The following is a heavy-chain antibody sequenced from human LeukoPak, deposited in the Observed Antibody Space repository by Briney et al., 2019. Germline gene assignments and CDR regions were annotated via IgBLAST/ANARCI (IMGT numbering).Heavy chain of an antibody. Sequence: GGSLRLSCAASGISFSSHGMHWVRQAPGKGLEWVAVIWYDGSNIYYADSVKGRFTISRDNSKNTLYLQMNSLRAEDTALYYCERARNDYDSNGFSLLDYWGQGTLVTVSS. J-gene: IGHJ4*02. V-gene: IGHV3-33*01. D-gene: IGHD3-22*01. CDR3: ERARNDYDSNGFSLLDY. CDR1: GISFSSHG. CDR2: IWYDGSNI.